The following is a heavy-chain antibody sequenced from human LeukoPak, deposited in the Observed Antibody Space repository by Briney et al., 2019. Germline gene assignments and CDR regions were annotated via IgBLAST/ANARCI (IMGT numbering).Heavy chain of an antibody. D-gene: IGHD6-13*01. CDR2: IYYSGNT. Sequence: SETLSLTCTVSGGSIRSTSYYWGWIRQPPGKWLEWIGSIYYSGNTYYNPSLKSRVTISVDTSKNQFSLKLSSVTAADTAVYYCARDLYSSRTNDAFVIWGQGTMVTVSS. CDR1: GGSIRSTSYY. J-gene: IGHJ3*02. V-gene: IGHV4-39*07. CDR3: ARDLYSSRTNDAFVI.